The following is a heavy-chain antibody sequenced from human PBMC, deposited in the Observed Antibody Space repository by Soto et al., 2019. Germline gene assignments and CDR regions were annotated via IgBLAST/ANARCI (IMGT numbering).Heavy chain of an antibody. CDR3: ARDLAVPAAITARRVIYGMDV. CDR2: ISAYNGNT. Sequence: ASVKVSCKASGYTFTSYGISWVRQAPGQGLEWMGWISAYNGNTNYAQKLQGRVTMTTDTSTSTAYMELRSLRSDDTAVYYCARDLAVPAAITARRVIYGMDVWGQGTTVTVSS. J-gene: IGHJ6*02. V-gene: IGHV1-18*01. CDR1: GYTFTSYG. D-gene: IGHD2-2*02.